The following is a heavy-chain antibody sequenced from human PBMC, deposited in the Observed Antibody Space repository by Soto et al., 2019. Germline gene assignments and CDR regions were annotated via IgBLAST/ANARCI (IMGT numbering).Heavy chain of an antibody. J-gene: IGHJ5*02. CDR3: TRLPNWNFRFDP. CDR1: GFTFSGSA. D-gene: IGHD1-7*01. V-gene: IGHV3-73*01. Sequence: GSLRLSCAASGFTFSGSAIHWVRQASGKGLEWVGRIKTKTNSYATAYAASVKGRFTISRDDSKNTAYLQMNSLKIEDTAVYYCTRLPNWNFRFDPWGQGTLVTVSS. CDR2: IKTKTNSYAT.